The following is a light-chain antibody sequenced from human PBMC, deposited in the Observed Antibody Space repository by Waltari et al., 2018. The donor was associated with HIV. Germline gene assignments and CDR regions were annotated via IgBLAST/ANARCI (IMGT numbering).Light chain of an antibody. J-gene: IGLJ2*01. V-gene: IGLV2-8*01. CDR2: EVH. Sequence: QSALTQPPSASGSPGQSVTLSCTGTNSDIGSYDYVSWYQLHPGKAPKLVISEVHNRPSGVSDRFSCSKSANTAFLTVSGLQAEDEADYYCSSFADRDGFYVLFGGGTRLTVL. CDR1: NSDIGSYDY. CDR3: SSFADRDGFYVL.